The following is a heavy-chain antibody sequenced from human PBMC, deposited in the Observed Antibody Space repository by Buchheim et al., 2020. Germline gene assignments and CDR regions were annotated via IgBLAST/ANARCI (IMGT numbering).Heavy chain of an antibody. CDR3: ARVPFHYYDSSGYLFDY. D-gene: IGHD3-22*01. Sequence: EVQLVESGGGLVQPGGSPRLSCAASGFTFSSYSMNWVRQAPGKGLEWVSYISSSSSTIYYADSVKGRFTISRDNAKNSLYLQMNSLRDEDTAVYYCARVPFHYYDSSGYLFDYWGQGTL. V-gene: IGHV3-48*02. CDR2: ISSSSSTI. CDR1: GFTFSSYS. J-gene: IGHJ4*02.